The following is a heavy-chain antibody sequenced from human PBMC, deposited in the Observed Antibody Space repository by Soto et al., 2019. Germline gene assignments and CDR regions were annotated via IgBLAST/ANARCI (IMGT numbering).Heavy chain of an antibody. V-gene: IGHV3-15*01. CDR2: IKSKTDGGTT. CDR3: TTSPHVPSYYYGMDV. Sequence: EVQLVESGGGLVKPGGSLRLSCAASGFTFSNAWMSWVRQAPGKGLEWVGRIKSKTDGGTTDYAAPVKGRFTISRDDSKNTLYLQMNGLKTEDTAVYYCTTSPHVPSYYYGMDVWGQGTTVTVSS. CDR1: GFTFSNAW. J-gene: IGHJ6*02. D-gene: IGHD6-6*01.